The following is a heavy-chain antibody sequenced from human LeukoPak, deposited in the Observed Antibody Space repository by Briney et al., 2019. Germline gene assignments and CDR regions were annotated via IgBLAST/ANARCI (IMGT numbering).Heavy chain of an antibody. CDR1: GYTFTGYY. CDR3: AREGLGYCTGGSCSAFDY. D-gene: IGHD2-15*01. J-gene: IGHJ4*02. V-gene: IGHV1-2*02. CDR2: INPNSGGT. Sequence: ASVKVSCKASGYTFTGYYMHWVRQAPGQGLEWMGWINPNSGGTNYAQKFQGRVTMTRDTSISTAYMELSRLRSDDTAVYYCAREGLGYCTGGSCSAFDYWGQGTLVTVSS.